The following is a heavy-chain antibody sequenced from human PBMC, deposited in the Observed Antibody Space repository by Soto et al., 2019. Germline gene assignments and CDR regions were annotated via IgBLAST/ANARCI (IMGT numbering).Heavy chain of an antibody. V-gene: IGHV1-69*01. CDR2: IIPMFGTT. Sequence: QVQLVQSGAEVKKPGSSVKVSCKASGGTFSSYGISWVRQAPGQGLEWMGGIIPMFGTTKYAQKFQGRLTITADESTSKAYMELSSLRSGDTAVYYCARGVVVVAASQLGWLDPWGQGTLVTVSS. D-gene: IGHD2-15*01. CDR1: GGTFSSYG. J-gene: IGHJ5*02. CDR3: ARGVVVVAASQLGWLDP.